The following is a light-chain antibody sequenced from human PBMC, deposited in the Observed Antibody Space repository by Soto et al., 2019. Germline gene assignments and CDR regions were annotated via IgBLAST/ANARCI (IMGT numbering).Light chain of an antibody. CDR2: DVS. V-gene: IGLV2-11*01. J-gene: IGLJ3*02. Sequence: QSALTQPRSVSGSPGQSVTISCTGTSSDVGGYNYVSWYQQHPGKAPKLMIYDVSKRPSGVPDRFSGSKSGNTASLTISGSQAEDEADYYCCSYAGSYTLWVFGGGTKLTVL. CDR1: SSDVGGYNY. CDR3: CSYAGSYTLWV.